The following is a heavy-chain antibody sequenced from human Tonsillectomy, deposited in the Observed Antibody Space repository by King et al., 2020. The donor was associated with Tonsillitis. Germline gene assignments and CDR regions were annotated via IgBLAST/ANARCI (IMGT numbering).Heavy chain of an antibody. V-gene: IGHV3-30*18. D-gene: IGHD4-23*01. CDR1: GFTFSYYG. Sequence: QVQLVESGGGVVQPGRSLRLSCAASGFTFSYYGLHWVRQAPGKGLEWVAVISYDGDNKDYAESVKGRFTISRDNSKNTLYLQMNSLRTEDTAMYYCAKDQRWLSALDDWGQGTLVTVSS. CDR2: ISYDGDNK. J-gene: IGHJ4*02. CDR3: AKDQRWLSALDD.